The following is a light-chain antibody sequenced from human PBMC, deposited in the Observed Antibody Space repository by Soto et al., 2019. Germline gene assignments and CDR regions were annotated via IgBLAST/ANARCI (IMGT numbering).Light chain of an antibody. CDR2: GAS. CDR3: QQGHNWPLT. CDR1: QSINSE. J-gene: IGKJ2*01. Sequence: EIVMTQSPATLSLSPGERAALSCRASQSINSEFAWYQQKPGHPPRLLIYGASTRATGVPARFTGSESGSEFTLTISGLQSADFAVYYCQQGHNWPLTFGQGTRLQI. V-gene: IGKV3-15*01.